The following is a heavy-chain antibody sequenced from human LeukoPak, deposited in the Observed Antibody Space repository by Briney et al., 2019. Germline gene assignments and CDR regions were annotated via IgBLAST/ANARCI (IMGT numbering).Heavy chain of an antibody. J-gene: IGHJ4*02. CDR2: ISGSGGST. CDR3: EKERNRYCGGDCYLDY. CDR1: GFTFSSYA. V-gene: IGHV3-23*01. Sequence: GGPLRLSCAASGFTFSSYAMSWVRQAPGKGLEWVSAISGSGGSTYYADSVKGRFTISRDNSKNTLYLQMNSLRTEDTALYYCEKERNRYCGGDCYLDYWGQGTLVTVSS. D-gene: IGHD2-21*02.